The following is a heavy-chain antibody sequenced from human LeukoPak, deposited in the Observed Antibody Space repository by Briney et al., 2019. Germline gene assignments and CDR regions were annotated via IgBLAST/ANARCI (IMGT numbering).Heavy chain of an antibody. CDR2: IKHSGRT. CDR3: AKGSESAPIGYVWGSYREYYFDY. CDR1: GGSFNGYY. J-gene: IGHJ4*02. D-gene: IGHD3-16*02. V-gene: IGHV4-34*01. Sequence: SGALSLPCAGSGGSFNGYYWGGVRQPPGEGLEGSGEIKHSGRTNYNPSLKSRVTISVDTSKNQFSLKLSSVTAADTAVYYCAKGSESAPIGYVWGSYREYYFDYWGQGTLVTVSS.